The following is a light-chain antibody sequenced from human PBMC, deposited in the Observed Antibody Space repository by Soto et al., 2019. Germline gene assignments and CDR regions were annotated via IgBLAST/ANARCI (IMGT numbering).Light chain of an antibody. J-gene: IGKJ1*01. V-gene: IGKV3-11*01. CDR2: DAS. CDR3: QQCANWPPKWT. Sequence: EGVLPPSLATMSFSPLSISTISLLSIQSVSTFLAWYQQKPGQAPRLLIYDASNRATGIPARFSGSGSGTDFTLTISRLEPEDFAVYYCQQCANWPPKWTCGKGAKGAIK. CDR1: QSVSTF.